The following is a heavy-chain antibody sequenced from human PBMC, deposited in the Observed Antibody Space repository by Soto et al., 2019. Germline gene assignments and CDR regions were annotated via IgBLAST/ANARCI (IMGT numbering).Heavy chain of an antibody. D-gene: IGHD2-8*01. V-gene: IGHV4-4*02. J-gene: IGHJ4*02. Sequence: QVQLQESGPGLVKPSGTLSLTCAVSGGSISTDYWWSWVRQAPGKALEWIGEVHHSGTTNYIQSLKSRVTMSVDTSGKQVSLELTSVAAADTAVYYCARGVSFRWVYWGQGTLVTVSS. CDR2: VHHSGTT. CDR1: GGSISTDYW. CDR3: ARGVSFRWVY.